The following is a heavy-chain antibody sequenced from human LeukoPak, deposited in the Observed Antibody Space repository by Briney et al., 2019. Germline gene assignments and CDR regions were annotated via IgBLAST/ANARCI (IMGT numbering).Heavy chain of an antibody. V-gene: IGHV1-46*01. J-gene: IGHJ4*02. Sequence: PGGSLRLSCAASGFTFTSYYMHWVRQAPGQGLEWMGIINPSGGSTSYAQKFQGRVTMTRDTSTSTVYMELSSLRSEDTAVYYCARRVRWYSSGRGRYFDYWGQGTLVTVSS. D-gene: IGHD6-19*01. CDR2: INPSGGST. CDR3: ARRVRWYSSGRGRYFDY. CDR1: GFTFTSYY.